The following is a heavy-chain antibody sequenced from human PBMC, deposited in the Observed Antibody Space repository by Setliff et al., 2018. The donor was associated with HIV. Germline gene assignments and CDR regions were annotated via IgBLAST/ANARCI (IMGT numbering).Heavy chain of an antibody. J-gene: IGHJ3*02. Sequence: GASVKVSCKASGYTFTNYYIHWVRQAPGQGLEWMGLINPSGGRTSYAQKFQGRLTMTMDTSRSTVYMELSSLRSEDTAVYYCARFYYDSSGPTDAFEIWGQGTVVTVSS. CDR3: ARFYYDSSGPTDAFEI. V-gene: IGHV1-46*01. CDR1: GYTFTNYY. CDR2: INPSGGRT. D-gene: IGHD3-22*01.